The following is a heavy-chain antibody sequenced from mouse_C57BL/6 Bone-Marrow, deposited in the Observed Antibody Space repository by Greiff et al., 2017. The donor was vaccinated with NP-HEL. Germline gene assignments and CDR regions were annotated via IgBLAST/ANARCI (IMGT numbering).Heavy chain of an antibody. J-gene: IGHJ1*03. D-gene: IGHD1-1*01. V-gene: IGHV1-53*01. CDR3: ARTTVVATPYWYFDV. Sequence: VQLQQPGTELVKPGASVKLSCKASGYTFTSYWMHWVKQRPGQGLEWIGNINPSNGGTNYNEKFKSKATLTVDKSSSTAYMQLSSLTSEDSAVYYCARTTVVATPYWYFDVWGTGTTVTVSS. CDR1: GYTFTSYW. CDR2: INPSNGGT.